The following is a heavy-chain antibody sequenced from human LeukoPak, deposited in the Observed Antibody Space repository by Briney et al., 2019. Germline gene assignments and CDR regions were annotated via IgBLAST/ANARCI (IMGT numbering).Heavy chain of an antibody. CDR2: ISGSGGST. V-gene: IGHV3-23*01. D-gene: IGHD1-14*01. Sequence: PGGSLRLSCAASGFTFSSYAMSWVRQAPGKGLEWVSAISGSGGSTYYADSVKGRFTISRDNSKNTLYLQMNSLRAEDTAVYYCASHSEYYYYYYMDVWGKGITVTVSS. CDR3: ASHSEYYYYYYMDV. J-gene: IGHJ6*03. CDR1: GFTFSSYA.